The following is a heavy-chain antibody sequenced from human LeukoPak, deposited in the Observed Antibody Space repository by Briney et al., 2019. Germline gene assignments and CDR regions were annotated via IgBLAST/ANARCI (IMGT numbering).Heavy chain of an antibody. CDR1: GVTVSNNF. CDR3: AREPPAVAINTYG. V-gene: IGHV3-66*01. D-gene: IGHD5-24*01. Sequence: PGGSLRLSCAASGVTVSNNFMLWVRQAPGKGLEWVSLIYSGGDTHYADSVKGRFTISRDNSKNTLYLQMNNLRAEDTAVYYCAREPPAVAINTYGWGQGTLVTVSS. J-gene: IGHJ4*02. CDR2: IYSGGDT.